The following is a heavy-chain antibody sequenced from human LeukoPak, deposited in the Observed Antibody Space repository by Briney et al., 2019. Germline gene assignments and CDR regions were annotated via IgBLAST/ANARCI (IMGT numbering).Heavy chain of an antibody. CDR3: ATRDRGYFDS. D-gene: IGHD2-15*01. V-gene: IGHV1-24*01. J-gene: IGHJ4*02. CDR1: GYTLTGLS. CDR2: FDPEDVET. Sequence: ASVKVSCKVSGYTLTGLSMHWVRQAPGKGLEWMGGFDPEDVETIYAQKFQGRVTMTEDTSTDTAYMELSSLRSEDTAVYYCATRDRGYFDSWGQGTLVTVSS.